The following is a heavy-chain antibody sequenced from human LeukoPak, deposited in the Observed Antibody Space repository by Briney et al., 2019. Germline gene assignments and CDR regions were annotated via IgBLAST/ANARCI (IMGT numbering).Heavy chain of an antibody. J-gene: IGHJ3*02. V-gene: IGHV1-2*02. Sequence: GAPVKVSCKTSGFIFTAFYLHWVRQAPGQGLEWMAWINLNSGYTNYAQKFQGRVIMTRDTSTNTAYMEVPNLTSDDTAMYFCVTSTGCSSTWGAFDIWGQGTMITVPS. CDR1: GFIFTAFY. CDR3: VTSTGCSSTWGAFDI. CDR2: INLNSGYT. D-gene: IGHD6-13*01.